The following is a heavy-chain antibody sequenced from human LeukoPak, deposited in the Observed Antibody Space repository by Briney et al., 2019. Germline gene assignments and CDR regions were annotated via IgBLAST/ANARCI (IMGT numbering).Heavy chain of an antibody. V-gene: IGHV4-39*01. CDR3: ARHLSRYSSSSPFDY. D-gene: IGHD6-6*01. CDR2: IYYSGST. CDR1: GGSISSSTYY. J-gene: IGHJ4*02. Sequence: SETLSLTCTVSGGSISSSTYYWGWIRQPPGKGLEWIGTIYYSGSTYYNPSLKSRVTISVDTSKNQFSLKLSSVTAADTAVYYCARHLSRYSSSSPFDYWGQGTLVTASS.